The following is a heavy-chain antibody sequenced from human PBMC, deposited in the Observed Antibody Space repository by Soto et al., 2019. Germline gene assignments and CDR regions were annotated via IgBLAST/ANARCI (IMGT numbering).Heavy chain of an antibody. D-gene: IGHD3-10*01. CDR1: GCTFNSDV. V-gene: IGHV1-18*01. J-gene: IGHJ6*01. Sequence: GSAVNCYVKDSGCTFNSDVISWVRQAPGRVLDCIGWISGYNGNTNYAQKIQGRVTMTTDTSTSTAYMELRSLRSDDTAVYYCASSVITMIRGVHYFYYGLSVSGQGTTVHVSS. CDR3: ASSVITMIRGVHYFYYGLSV. CDR2: ISGYNGNT.